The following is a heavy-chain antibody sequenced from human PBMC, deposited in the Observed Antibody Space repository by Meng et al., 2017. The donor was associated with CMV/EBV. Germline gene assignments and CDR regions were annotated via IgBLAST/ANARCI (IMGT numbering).Heavy chain of an antibody. CDR1: GYTFTGYY. Sequence: ASVKVSCKASGYTFTGYYMHRVRQAPGQGLEWMGWINPNSGGTNYAQKFQGRVTMTRDTSISTAYMELSRLRSDDTAVYYCARDSSGWYVLRFDPWGQGTLVTVSS. J-gene: IGHJ5*02. CDR2: INPNSGGT. V-gene: IGHV1-2*02. D-gene: IGHD6-19*01. CDR3: ARDSSGWYVLRFDP.